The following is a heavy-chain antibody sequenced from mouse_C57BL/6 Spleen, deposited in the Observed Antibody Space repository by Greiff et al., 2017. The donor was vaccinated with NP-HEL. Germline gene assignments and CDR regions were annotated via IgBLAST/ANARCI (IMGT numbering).Heavy chain of an antibody. CDR3: ARSITTVVATD. CDR2: ISYDGSN. J-gene: IGHJ2*01. V-gene: IGHV3-6*01. CDR1: GYSITSGYY. D-gene: IGHD1-1*01. Sequence: DVKLQESGPGLVKPSQSLSLTCSVTGYSITSGYYWNWIRQFPGNKLEWMGYISYDGSNNYNPSLKNRISITRDTSKNQFFLKLNSVTTEDTATYYCARSITTVVATDWGQGTTLTVSS.